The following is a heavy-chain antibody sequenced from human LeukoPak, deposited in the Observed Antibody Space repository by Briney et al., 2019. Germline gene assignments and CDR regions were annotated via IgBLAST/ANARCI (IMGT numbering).Heavy chain of an antibody. CDR3: ARDLGGWYLTDY. Sequence: GGSLRLSCAASGFTFSSYSMNWVRQAPGKGLEWVSSISSSSSYIYYADSVKGRFTISRDNAKNSLYLQMNSLRAEGTAVYYCARDLGGWYLTDYWGQGTLVTVSS. J-gene: IGHJ4*02. CDR2: ISSSSSYI. V-gene: IGHV3-21*01. CDR1: GFTFSSYS. D-gene: IGHD6-19*01.